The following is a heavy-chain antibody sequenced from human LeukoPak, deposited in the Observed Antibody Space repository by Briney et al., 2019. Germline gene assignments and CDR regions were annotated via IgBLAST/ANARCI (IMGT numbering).Heavy chain of an antibody. CDR3: ARAGGQWLVPGENDY. CDR2: IRSKAFGGTT. CDR1: GFSFGGYS. J-gene: IGHJ4*02. V-gene: IGHV3-49*03. D-gene: IGHD6-19*01. Sequence: GGSLRLSCAASGFSFGGYSMSWLRQAPGKRLEWVGLIRSKAFGGTTEYAASVKGRFNMSRDDSDDIAYLHLTSLKTEDTAVYFCARAGGQWLVPGENDYWGQGTLVTVSS.